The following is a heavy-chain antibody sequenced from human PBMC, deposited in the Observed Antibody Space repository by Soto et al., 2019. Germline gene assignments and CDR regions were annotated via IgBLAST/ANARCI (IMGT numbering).Heavy chain of an antibody. V-gene: IGHV1-18*01. CDR2: ISAYNGNT. Sequence: QVQLVQSGAEVKKPGASVKVSCKASGYTFTSYGFSWVRQAPGQGREWMGWISAYNGNTNYAQKLQGRLTMTTDASTSKAYMELRSLRSDDTAVYYCASFRDGYRYGWYYYYGMDVWGQGTTVTVSS. CDR1: GYTFTSYG. J-gene: IGHJ6*02. CDR3: ASFRDGYRYGWYYYYGMDV. D-gene: IGHD5-18*01.